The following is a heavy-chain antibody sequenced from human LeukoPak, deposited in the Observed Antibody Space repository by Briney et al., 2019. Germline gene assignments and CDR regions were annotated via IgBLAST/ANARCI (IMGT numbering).Heavy chain of an antibody. J-gene: IGHJ4*02. CDR3: AKDRHYGSGSLDY. V-gene: IGHV3-23*01. Sequence: GGSLRLSCAASGFTFSSYAMSWVRQAPGKGLEWVSLISDSGGSTYYADSVKGRFTISRDKSKNTLYLQMNSLRAEDTAVYYCAKDRHYGSGSLDYWGQGTLVTVSS. CDR2: ISDSGGST. CDR1: GFTFSSYA. D-gene: IGHD3-10*01.